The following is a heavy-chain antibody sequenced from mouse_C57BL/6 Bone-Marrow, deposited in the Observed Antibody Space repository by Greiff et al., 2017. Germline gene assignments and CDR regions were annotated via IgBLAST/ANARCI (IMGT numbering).Heavy chain of an antibody. CDR2: IWSGGST. Sequence: VKLMESGPGLVQPSQSLSITCTVSGFSLPSYGVHWVRQPPGKGLEWLGVIWSGGSTDYNAAFISRLSISKDNSKSQVFFKMNSLQADDTAIYYCARERNGYYLPDAMDYWGQGTSVTVSS. CDR3: ARERNGYYLPDAMDY. J-gene: IGHJ4*01. D-gene: IGHD2-3*01. V-gene: IGHV2-2*01. CDR1: GFSLPSYG.